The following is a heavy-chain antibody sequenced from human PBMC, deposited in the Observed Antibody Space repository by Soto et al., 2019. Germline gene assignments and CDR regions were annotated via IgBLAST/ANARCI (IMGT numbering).Heavy chain of an antibody. J-gene: IGHJ5*02. CDR3: ARVKDFWSGKSAWFDP. Sequence: SETLSLTCTVSGGSISSYYWSWIRQPPGNGLEWIGYIYYSGSTNYNPSLKSRVTISVDTSKNQFSLKLSSVTAADTAVYYCARVKDFWSGKSAWFDPCGQGTRVPVS. CDR1: GGSISSYY. CDR2: IYYSGST. D-gene: IGHD3-3*01. V-gene: IGHV4-59*01.